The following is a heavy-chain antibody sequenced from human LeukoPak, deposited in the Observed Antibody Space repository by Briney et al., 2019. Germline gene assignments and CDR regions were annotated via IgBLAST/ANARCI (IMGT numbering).Heavy chain of an antibody. CDR1: GFTFSSYA. V-gene: IGHV3-23*01. D-gene: IGHD3-22*01. J-gene: IGHJ4*02. Sequence: SGGSLRLSCAASGFTFSSYAMSWVRQAPGKGLEWVSAISGSGGSTYYADSVKGRFTISRDNSKNTLYLQMNSLRAEDTAVYYCAKAHNYYDSSGQLDYWGQGTLVTVSS. CDR2: ISGSGGST. CDR3: AKAHNYYDSSGQLDY.